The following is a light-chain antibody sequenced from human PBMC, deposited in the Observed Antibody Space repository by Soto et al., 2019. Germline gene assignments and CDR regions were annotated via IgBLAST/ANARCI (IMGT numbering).Light chain of an antibody. J-gene: IGKJ1*01. V-gene: IGKV3-11*01. CDR3: QHRSNSPPTWT. CDR2: DTS. CDR1: QRIGTY. Sequence: EIVLTQSPATLSLSPGDRATLSCRASQRIGTYLAWYQQKAGQAPSLLIYDTSNRATGIPTRFSGSGSGTDFTLPISSLESEDFGVYFCQHRSNSPPTWTFGQGTKVEIK.